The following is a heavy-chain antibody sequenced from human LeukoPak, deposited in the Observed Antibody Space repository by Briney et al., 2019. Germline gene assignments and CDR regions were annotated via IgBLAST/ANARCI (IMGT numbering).Heavy chain of an antibody. CDR2: IYHRGST. J-gene: IGHJ4*02. Sequence: SETLSLTCTVSGYSISSGYYWGWLRQPPGDGLGWIYRIYHRGSTYYNPPLRSPVTISVDTSKNQFSLTLSSVTAADTAVYYCARETQQLVRDFDYWGQGTLVTVSS. CDR3: ARETQQLVRDFDY. CDR1: GYSISSGYY. V-gene: IGHV4-38-2*02. D-gene: IGHD6-13*01.